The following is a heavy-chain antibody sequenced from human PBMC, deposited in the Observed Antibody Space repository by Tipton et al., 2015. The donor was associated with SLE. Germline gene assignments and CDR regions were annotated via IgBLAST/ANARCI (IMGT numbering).Heavy chain of an antibody. J-gene: IGHJ4*02. CDR1: GGSFSGYY. CDR3: ARGGGDYVD. CDR2: INHSGST. D-gene: IGHD4-17*01. V-gene: IGHV4-34*01. Sequence: TLSLTCAVYGGSFSGYYWSWIRQPPGKGLEWIGEINHSGSTNYNPSLKSRVTISVDTSKNQFSLKLSSVTAADTAVYYCARGGGDYVDWGQGTLVTVSS.